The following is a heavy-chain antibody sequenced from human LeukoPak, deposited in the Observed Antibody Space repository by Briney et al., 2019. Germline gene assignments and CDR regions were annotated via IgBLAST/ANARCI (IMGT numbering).Heavy chain of an antibody. CDR2: INPNSGGT. V-gene: IGHV1-2*02. CDR3: ARDKYDILTGYPKPLDY. Sequence: GASVKVSCKASGYTFTGYYMHWVRQAPGQGLEWMGWINPNSGGTNYAQKFQGRVTMTRDTSVSTAYMELSRLRSDDTAVYYCARDKYDILTGYPKPLDYWGQGTLVTVSS. CDR1: GYTFTGYY. J-gene: IGHJ4*02. D-gene: IGHD3-9*01.